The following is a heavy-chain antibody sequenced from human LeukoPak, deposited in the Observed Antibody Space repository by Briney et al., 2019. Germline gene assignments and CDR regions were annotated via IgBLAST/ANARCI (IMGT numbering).Heavy chain of an antibody. D-gene: IGHD2-8*01. CDR1: GYTFTSYG. V-gene: IGHV1-18*01. CDR2: ISANNGDT. J-gene: IGHJ4*02. CDR3: ARGVWSDY. Sequence: ASVKVSCKASGYTFTSYGINWGRQAPGQGLEWMGWISANNGDTNYAQNLQGRVTMTTDKSTSTAYIELRSLRSDDTAVYYCARGVWSDYWGQGTLVTVSS.